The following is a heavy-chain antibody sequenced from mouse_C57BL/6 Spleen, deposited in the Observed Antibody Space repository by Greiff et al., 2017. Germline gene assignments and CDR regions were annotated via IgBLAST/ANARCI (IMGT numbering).Heavy chain of an antibody. J-gene: IGHJ3*01. CDR1: GYTFTDYY. Sequence: EVQLQQSGPELVKPGASVKISCKASGYTFTDYYMNWVKQSHGKSLEWIGDINPNNGGTSYNQKFKGKATLTVDKSSSTAYMELRSLTSEDSAVYYCARARVYDYGFAYWGQGTLVTVSA. D-gene: IGHD2-4*01. CDR2: INPNNGGT. V-gene: IGHV1-26*01. CDR3: ARARVYDYGFAY.